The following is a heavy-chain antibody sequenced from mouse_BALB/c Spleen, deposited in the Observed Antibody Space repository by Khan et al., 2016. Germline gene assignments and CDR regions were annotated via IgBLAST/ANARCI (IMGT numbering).Heavy chain of an antibody. CDR2: ISDGGSYT. D-gene: IGHD6-1*01. Sequence: EVELVESGGGLVKPGGSLKLSCAASGFTFSDYYMYWVRQTPEKRLEWVATISDGGSYTYYPDSLKGRFTISRENAKNNLYLQMSSLKTEDTAMYYCAGEGVRRGVAYWGQGTLVTVAA. CDR3: AGEGVRRGVAY. V-gene: IGHV5-4*02. J-gene: IGHJ3*01. CDR1: GFTFSDYY.